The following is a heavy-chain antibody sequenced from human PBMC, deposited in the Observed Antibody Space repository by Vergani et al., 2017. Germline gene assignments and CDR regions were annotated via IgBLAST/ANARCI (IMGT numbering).Heavy chain of an antibody. V-gene: IGHV4-39*01. D-gene: IGHD3-22*01. CDR3: ARQGRLVVITFDY. CDR2: IYYSGST. Sequence: QVQLQESGPGLVKPPGTLSLTCAVSGGSISSSSYYWGWIRQPPGKGLEWIGSIYYSGSTYYNPSLKSRVTISVDTSKNQFSLKLSSVTAADTAVYYCARQGRLVVITFDYWGQGTLVTVSS. CDR1: GGSISSSSYY. J-gene: IGHJ4*02.